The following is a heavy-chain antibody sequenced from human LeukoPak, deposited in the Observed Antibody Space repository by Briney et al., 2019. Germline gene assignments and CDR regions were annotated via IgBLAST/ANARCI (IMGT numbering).Heavy chain of an antibody. CDR1: GFTFDDYG. CDR2: INSNGGSN. D-gene: IGHD2-2*01. V-gene: IGHV3-20*04. Sequence: PGGSLRLTCAASGFTFDDYGMSWVRQPPGKGLEWVSGINSNGGSNGYADSVKGRFTISRDNAKSSLYLQMISLRAEDTALYYCARAPIVVVPAAMWGHFYYYYIYVCGKGTT. J-gene: IGHJ6*03. CDR3: ARAPIVVVPAAMWGHFYYYYIYV.